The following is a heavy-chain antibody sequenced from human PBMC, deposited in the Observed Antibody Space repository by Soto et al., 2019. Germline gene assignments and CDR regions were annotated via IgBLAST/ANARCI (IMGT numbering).Heavy chain of an antibody. V-gene: IGHV1-69*08. D-gene: IGHD4-4*01. CDR2: IIPIIGII. Sequence: QVQLVQSGAEVKKPGSSVKVSCKASGGTFSTYTITWVRQAPGQGLEWMGRIIPIIGIINYAQKFQGRVTISADXXXGXXYMELDGLRSDDTAVYYCAGDPDSHYNDSHASSYPWGQGTLVTVSS. CDR3: AGDPDSHYNDSHASSYP. J-gene: IGHJ5*02. CDR1: GGTFSTYT.